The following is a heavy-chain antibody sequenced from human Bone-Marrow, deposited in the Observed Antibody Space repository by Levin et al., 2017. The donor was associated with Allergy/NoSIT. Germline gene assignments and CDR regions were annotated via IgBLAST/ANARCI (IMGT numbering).Heavy chain of an antibody. V-gene: IGHV4-59*01. J-gene: IGHJ6*02. CDR2: IYYSGST. D-gene: IGHD3-10*01. Sequence: PSETLSLTCTVSGGSISSYYWSWIRQPPGKGLEWIGYIYYSGSTNYNPSLKSRVTISVDTSKNQFSLKLSSVTAADTAVYYCARDRRFGDGYGSGNYGMDVWGQGTTVTVSS. CDR3: ARDRRFGDGYGSGNYGMDV. CDR1: GGSISSYY.